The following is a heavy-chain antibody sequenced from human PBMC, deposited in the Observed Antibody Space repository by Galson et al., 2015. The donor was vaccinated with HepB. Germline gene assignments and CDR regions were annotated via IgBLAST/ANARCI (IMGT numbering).Heavy chain of an antibody. CDR1: GYTLTELS. CDR2: FDPEDGET. Sequence: SVKVSCKVSGYTLTELSMHWVRQAPGKGLERMGGFDPEDGETIYAQKFQGRVTMTEDTSTDTAYMELSSLRSEDTAVYYCATDPSPLTTVTTYGYWGQGTLVTVSS. V-gene: IGHV1-24*01. D-gene: IGHD4-17*01. J-gene: IGHJ4*02. CDR3: ATDPSPLTTVTTYGY.